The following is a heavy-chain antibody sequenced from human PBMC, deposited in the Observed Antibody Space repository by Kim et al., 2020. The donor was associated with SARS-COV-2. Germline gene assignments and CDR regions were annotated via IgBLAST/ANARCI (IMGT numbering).Heavy chain of an antibody. CDR3: ARPGRIQLWREPFDY. CDR2: IWYDGSNK. V-gene: IGHV3-33*01. Sequence: GGSLRLSCAASGFTFSSYGMHWVRQAPGKGLEWVAVIWYDGSNKYYADSVKGRFTISRDNSKNTLYLQMNSLRAEDTAVYYCARPGRIQLWREPFDYWGQGTLVTVSS. D-gene: IGHD5-18*01. J-gene: IGHJ4*02. CDR1: GFTFSSYG.